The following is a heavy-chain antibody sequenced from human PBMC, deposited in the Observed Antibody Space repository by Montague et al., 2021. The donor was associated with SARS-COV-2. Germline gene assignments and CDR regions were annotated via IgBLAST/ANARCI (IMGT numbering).Heavy chain of an antibody. V-gene: IGHV4-34*01. D-gene: IGHD5-24*01. CDR1: GGSFSGYY. CDR3: ARVKQRMATIMLSFCWFDP. Sequence: SETLSLTCAVYGGSFSGYYWNWIRQPPGKGLEWIGEINHGGSTNYNPSLKSRLTISTDPSKNQFSLKLSSVTAADTAVYYCARVKQRMATIMLSFCWFDPWGQGTLVTVSS. CDR2: INHGGST. J-gene: IGHJ5*02.